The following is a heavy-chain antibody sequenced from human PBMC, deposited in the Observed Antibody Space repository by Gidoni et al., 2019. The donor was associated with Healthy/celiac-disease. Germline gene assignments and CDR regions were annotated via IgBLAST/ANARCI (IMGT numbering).Heavy chain of an antibody. Sequence: QVQLQESGPGLVKPSETLSLTCTVSGGSISSYYWSWIRQPPGKGLEWIGYIYYSGSTNYNPSLKSRVTISVDTSKNQFSLKLSSVTATDTAVYYCARGGGSYIAYWFDPWGQGTLVTVSS. CDR1: GGSISSYY. CDR2: IYYSGST. CDR3: ARGGGSYIAYWFDP. V-gene: IGHV4-59*01. J-gene: IGHJ5*02. D-gene: IGHD1-26*01.